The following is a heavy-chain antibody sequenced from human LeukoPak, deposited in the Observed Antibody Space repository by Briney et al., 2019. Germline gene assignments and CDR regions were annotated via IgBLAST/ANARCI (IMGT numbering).Heavy chain of an antibody. CDR1: GGSISSGGYY. D-gene: IGHD2-15*01. CDR3: ARVLYCSGGSCDHFDY. V-gene: IGHV4-31*03. Sequence: SETLSLTCTVSGGSISSGGYYWSWIRQHPGKGLEWIGYIYYSGSTYYNPSLKSRVTISVDTSKNQFSLKLSSVTAADTAVYYCARVLYCSGGSCDHFDYWGQGTLVTVSS. J-gene: IGHJ4*02. CDR2: IYYSGST.